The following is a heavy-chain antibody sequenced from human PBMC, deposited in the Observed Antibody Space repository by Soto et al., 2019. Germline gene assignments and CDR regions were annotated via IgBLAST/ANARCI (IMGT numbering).Heavy chain of an antibody. Sequence: QVQLVQSGAEVKKPGSSVKVSCTASGGTFSSDVISWVRQAPGQGLEWMGGIVPIFGRADYAQKFQGRVTITADESTSTAYMELSSLRSEDTAVYYCARGRDGSGYYFDNWGQGTLVTVSS. D-gene: IGHD6-25*01. V-gene: IGHV1-69*01. CDR3: ARGRDGSGYYFDN. J-gene: IGHJ4*02. CDR1: GGTFSSDV. CDR2: IVPIFGRA.